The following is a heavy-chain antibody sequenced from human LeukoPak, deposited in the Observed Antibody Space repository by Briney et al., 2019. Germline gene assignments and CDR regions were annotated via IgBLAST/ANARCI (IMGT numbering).Heavy chain of an antibody. CDR2: IYYSGST. D-gene: IGHD1-26*01. CDR3: ARASGSYYCDY. J-gene: IGHJ4*02. Sequence: SQTLSLTCTVSGGSISSGGYYWSWIRQHPGKGLEWIGYIYYSGSTYHNPSLKSRVTISVDTFKNQFSLKLSSVTAADTAVYYCARASGSYYCDYWGQGTLATVSS. V-gene: IGHV4-31*03. CDR1: GGSISSGGYY.